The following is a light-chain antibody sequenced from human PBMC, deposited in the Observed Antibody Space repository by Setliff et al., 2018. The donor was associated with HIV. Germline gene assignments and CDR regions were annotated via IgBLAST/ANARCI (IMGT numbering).Light chain of an antibody. CDR2: DVS. V-gene: IGLV2-11*01. Sequence: QSALTQPRSVSGSPGQSVTMSCTGTSSDVGGYNYVSWYQQHPGKAPKLMIYDVSKRPSGVPDRFSGSKSGNTAFLTISGLQGEDEADYYCCSYAGSYTVVFGGWTKVTVL. CDR1: SSDVGGYNY. CDR3: CSYAGSYTVV. J-gene: IGLJ2*01.